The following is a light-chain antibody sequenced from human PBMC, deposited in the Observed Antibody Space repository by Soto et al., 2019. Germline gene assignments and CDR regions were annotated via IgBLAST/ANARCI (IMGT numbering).Light chain of an antibody. Sequence: EIVLTQSQGTLSLSPGERATLSCRASQSVTSSYLAWYQQKPGQAPRLLIYGASSRATGIPARFSGSGSGTEFTLTISSLQSEDFAVYYCQQYYRWPQPFGQVTNVDIK. CDR1: QSVTSSY. CDR2: GAS. J-gene: IGKJ1*01. CDR3: QQYYRWPQP. V-gene: IGKV3-20*01.